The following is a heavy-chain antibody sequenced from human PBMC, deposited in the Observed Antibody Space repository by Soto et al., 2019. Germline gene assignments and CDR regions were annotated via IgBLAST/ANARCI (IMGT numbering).Heavy chain of an antibody. Sequence: ASVKVFCKASGYTFTDYNINWVRQAPGQGLEWMGWMTADNGKTNYAQTLQGRVTMTSDTSTSTAYMELRSLTSDDTAVYYCARGVRPITESPEGKTPFDHWAQGTLVTVSS. CDR2: MTADNGKT. CDR3: ARGVRPITESPEGKTPFDH. J-gene: IGHJ4*02. V-gene: IGHV1-18*01. CDR1: GYTFTDYN. D-gene: IGHD3-10*01.